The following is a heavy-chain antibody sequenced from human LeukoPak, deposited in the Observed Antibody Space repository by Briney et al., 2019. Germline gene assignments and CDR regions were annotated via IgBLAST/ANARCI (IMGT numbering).Heavy chain of an antibody. Sequence: ASVKVSCKASGYTFTSYYMHWVRQAPGQGLEWTGIINPSGGSTSYAQKFQGRVTMTRDTSTSTVYMELSSLRSEDTAVYYCARADALDDYGPKDAFDIWGQGTMVTVSS. CDR1: GYTFTSYY. V-gene: IGHV1-46*01. CDR2: INPSGGST. D-gene: IGHD4-17*01. CDR3: ARADALDDYGPKDAFDI. J-gene: IGHJ3*02.